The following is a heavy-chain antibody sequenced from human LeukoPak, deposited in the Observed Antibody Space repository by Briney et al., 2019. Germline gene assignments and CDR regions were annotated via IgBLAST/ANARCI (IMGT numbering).Heavy chain of an antibody. CDR1: GGSISSSNW. CDR2: IYHSGST. D-gene: IGHD3-9*01. J-gene: IGHJ6*03. CDR3: ARDQYDILTGYYPPSYYYYYMDV. V-gene: IGHV4-4*02. Sequence: PSETLSLTCAVSGGSISSSNWWSCVRQPPGKGLEWIGEIYHSGSTNYNPSLKSRVTMSVDTSKNQFSLKLTSVTAADTAVYYCARDQYDILTGYYPPSYYYYYMDVWGKGTTVTISS.